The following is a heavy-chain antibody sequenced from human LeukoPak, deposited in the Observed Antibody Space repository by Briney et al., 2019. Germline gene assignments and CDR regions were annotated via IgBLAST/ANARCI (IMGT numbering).Heavy chain of an antibody. CDR1: GFSFSSYS. CDR2: ISSSSTYT. D-gene: IGHD3-22*01. Sequence: GGSLRLSCAASGFSFSSYSMNWVRQAPGKGLEWVSSISSSSTYTYYADSVKGRFTISRDNAKNSLYLQMNSLRAEDTAVYYCARDDSSGYYPLYYFDYWGQGTLVTVSS. J-gene: IGHJ4*02. CDR3: ARDDSSGYYPLYYFDY. V-gene: IGHV3-21*01.